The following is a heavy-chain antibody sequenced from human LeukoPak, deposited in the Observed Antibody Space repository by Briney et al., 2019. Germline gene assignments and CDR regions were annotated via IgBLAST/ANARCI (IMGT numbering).Heavy chain of an antibody. J-gene: IGHJ4*02. CDR2: ISSSSSTI. CDR1: GFTFSSYS. CDR3: AKDWGRIQLWFYYFDY. D-gene: IGHD5-18*01. V-gene: IGHV3-48*01. Sequence: PGGSLRLSCAASGFTFSSYSMNWVRQAPGKGLEWVSYISSSSSTIYYADSVKGRFTISRDNSKNTLYLQMNSLRAEDTAVYYCAKDWGRIQLWFYYFDYWGQGTLVTVSS.